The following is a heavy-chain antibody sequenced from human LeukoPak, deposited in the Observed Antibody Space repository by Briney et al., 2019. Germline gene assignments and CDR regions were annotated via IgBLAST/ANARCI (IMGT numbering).Heavy chain of an antibody. CDR2: IFNSGTST. Sequence: GGSLRLSCAASGFTFSTYAMTWVRQAPGKGLEWVSVIFNSGTSTYYADSVKGRFTIPRDNSKNTLHLQMSSLRAEDTAVYYCAKDMYGDFGGVDYWGQGSLVTVSS. CDR3: AKDMYGDFGGVDY. D-gene: IGHD4-17*01. V-gene: IGHV3-23*01. J-gene: IGHJ4*02. CDR1: GFTFSTYA.